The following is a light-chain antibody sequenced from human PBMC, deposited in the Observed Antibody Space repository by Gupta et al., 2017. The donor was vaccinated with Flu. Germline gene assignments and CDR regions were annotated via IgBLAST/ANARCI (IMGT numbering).Light chain of an antibody. CDR1: QDISNY. Sequence: DIQMTQSPSSLSASVGDRVTITCQASQDISNYLNWYQQKPGKAPKLLIYDASNLETGVPSRFSGSGCGTDFTFTISSRQPEDIATYYCQHYDNLPLFTFGRGTKVDIK. CDR2: DAS. J-gene: IGKJ3*01. V-gene: IGKV1-33*01. CDR3: QHYDNLPLFT.